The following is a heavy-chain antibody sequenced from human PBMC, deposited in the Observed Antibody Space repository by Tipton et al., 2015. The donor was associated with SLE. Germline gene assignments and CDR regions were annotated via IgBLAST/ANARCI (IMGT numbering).Heavy chain of an antibody. J-gene: IGHJ3*02. CDR1: GFTFSSYA. Sequence: RSLRLSCAASGFTFSSYAMHWVRQAPGKGLEWVAVISYDGSNKYYADSVKGRFTISRDNSKNTLYLQMNSLRAEDTAVYYCAAELLDAFDIWGQGTMVTVSS. D-gene: IGHD1-26*01. CDR3: AAELLDAFDI. V-gene: IGHV3-30*04. CDR2: ISYDGSNK.